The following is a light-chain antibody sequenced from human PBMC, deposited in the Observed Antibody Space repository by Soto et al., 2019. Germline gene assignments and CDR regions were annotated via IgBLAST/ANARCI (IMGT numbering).Light chain of an antibody. CDR1: QSVSSY. CDR3: QQRSNWPTLT. V-gene: IGKV3-11*01. J-gene: IGKJ4*01. Sequence: EIGLTQSAATLSLSPGERATLSCRASQSVSSYLAWYQQKPGQAPRLLIYDASNRATGIPARFSGSGSGTDFTLTISSLEPEDFAVYYCQQRSNWPTLTFGGGTKVDIK. CDR2: DAS.